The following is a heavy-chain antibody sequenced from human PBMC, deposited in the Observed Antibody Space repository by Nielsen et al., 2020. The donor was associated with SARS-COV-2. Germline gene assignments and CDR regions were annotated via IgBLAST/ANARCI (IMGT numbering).Heavy chain of an antibody. CDR1: GFTFSSYA. Sequence: GESLKISCAASGFTFSSYAMSWVRQAPGKGLEWVGRIKSKNDGGTTDYAAPVKGRFTISRDDSENTLYLQMNSLKTEDTAVYYCTTTRRFGELTYWGQGTLVTVSS. D-gene: IGHD3-10*01. CDR3: TTTRRFGELTY. J-gene: IGHJ4*02. V-gene: IGHV3-15*01. CDR2: IKSKNDGGTT.